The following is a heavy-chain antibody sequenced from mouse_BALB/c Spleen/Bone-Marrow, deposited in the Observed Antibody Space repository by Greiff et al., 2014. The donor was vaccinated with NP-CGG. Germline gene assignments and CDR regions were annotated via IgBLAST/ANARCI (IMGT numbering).Heavy chain of an antibody. CDR1: GFTYSDYY. V-gene: IGHV5-4*02. D-gene: IGHD1-1*01. CDR3: ARGSSYFDY. Sequence: EVKLVESGGGLVKPGGSLKLSCAASGFTYSDYYMYWVRQTPEKRLEWVATMSDGGSYTYYPDSVKGRFTISRDNAKNNLYLQMSSLKSEDTAMYYCARGSSYFDYWGQGTTLTVSS. J-gene: IGHJ2*01. CDR2: MSDGGSYT.